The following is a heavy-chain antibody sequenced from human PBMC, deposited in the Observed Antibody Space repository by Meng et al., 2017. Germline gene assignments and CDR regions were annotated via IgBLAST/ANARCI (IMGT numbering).Heavy chain of an antibody. CDR2: INPSGGST. Sequence: ASVKVSCKASGYTFTSYYMHWVRQAPGQGLEWMGIINPSGGSTSYAQKFQGRVTMTRDTSTSTVYMERSSLRSKDTAVYYCAGVGYYGSGSYSWFDPWGQGTLVTVSS. CDR1: GYTFTSYY. V-gene: IGHV1-46*01. CDR3: AGVGYYGSGSYSWFDP. D-gene: IGHD3-10*01. J-gene: IGHJ5*02.